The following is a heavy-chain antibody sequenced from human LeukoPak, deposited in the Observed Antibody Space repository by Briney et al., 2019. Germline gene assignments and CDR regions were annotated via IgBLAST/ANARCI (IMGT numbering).Heavy chain of an antibody. D-gene: IGHD5-18*01. J-gene: IGHJ4*02. V-gene: IGHV3-23*01. CDR3: ARGGYSYGYGY. CDR2: VSGSGGST. Sequence: TGGSLRLSCAASGFTFSNYAMTWVRQAPGKGLEWVSAVSGSGGSTYYSDSVKGRFTISRDYSKNTLNLQMNSLRAEDTAVYYCARGGYSYGYGYWGQGTLVTVSS. CDR1: GFTFSNYA.